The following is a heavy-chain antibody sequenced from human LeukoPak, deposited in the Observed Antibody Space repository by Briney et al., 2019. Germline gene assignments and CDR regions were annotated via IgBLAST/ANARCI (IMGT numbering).Heavy chain of an antibody. D-gene: IGHD3-10*01. CDR2: ISGSGGST. J-gene: IGHJ5*02. CDR1: GFTFSSYA. Sequence: GGSLRLSCAASGFTFSSYAMSWVRQAPGKGLEWASAISGSGGSTYYADSVKGRFTISRDNSKNTLYLQMNSLRAEDTAVYYCARAKPRITMVRGVFDPWGQGTLVTVSS. V-gene: IGHV3-23*01. CDR3: ARAKPRITMVRGVFDP.